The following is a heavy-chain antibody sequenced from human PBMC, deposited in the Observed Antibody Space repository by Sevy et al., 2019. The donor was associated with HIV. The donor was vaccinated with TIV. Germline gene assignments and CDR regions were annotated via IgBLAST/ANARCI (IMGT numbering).Heavy chain of an antibody. D-gene: IGHD1-26*01. CDR2: ISGSGGST. J-gene: IGHJ4*02. CDR1: GFTFSYYG. CDR3: AKFQDVGATFVDY. V-gene: IGHV3-23*01. Sequence: GGSLRLSCAASGFTFSYYGMSWVRQTPGKGLQWVSGISGSGGSTDYADSVKGRFTISRDNAKNTLYLQMNSLRAEDTAVYYCAKFQDVGATFVDYWGQGTLVTVSS.